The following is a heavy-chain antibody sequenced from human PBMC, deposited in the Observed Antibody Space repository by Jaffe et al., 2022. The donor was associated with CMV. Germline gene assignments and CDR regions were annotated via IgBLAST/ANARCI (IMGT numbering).Heavy chain of an antibody. V-gene: IGHV3-33*01. J-gene: IGHJ4*02. CDR3: ARVLQYYYDSSGYYYEEGGLGY. CDR1: GFTFSSYG. Sequence: QVQLVESGGGVVQPGRSLRLSCAASGFTFSSYGMHWVRQAPGKGLEWVAVIWYDGSNKYYADSVKGRFTISRDNSKNTLYLQMNSLRAEDTAVYYCARVLQYYYDSSGYYYEEGGLGYWGQGTLVTVSS. D-gene: IGHD3-22*01. CDR2: IWYDGSNK.